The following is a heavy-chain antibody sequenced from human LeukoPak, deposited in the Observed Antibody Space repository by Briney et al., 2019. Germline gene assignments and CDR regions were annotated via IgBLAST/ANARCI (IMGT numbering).Heavy chain of an antibody. V-gene: IGHV1-2*06. CDR3: ARAEDIVVVPAATYYYYMDV. D-gene: IGHD2-2*01. Sequence: GASVKVSCKASGGTFSSYAISWVRQAPGQGLEWMGRINPNSGGTNYAQKFQGRVTMTRDTSISTAYMELSRLRSDDTAVYYCARAEDIVVVPAATYYYYMDVWGKGTTVTVSS. CDR1: GGTFSSYA. CDR2: INPNSGGT. J-gene: IGHJ6*03.